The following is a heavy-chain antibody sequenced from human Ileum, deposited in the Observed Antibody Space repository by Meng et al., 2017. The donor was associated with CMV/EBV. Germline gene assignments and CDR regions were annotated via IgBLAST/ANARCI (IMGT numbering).Heavy chain of an antibody. CDR2: INHSGST. CDR1: GGSFSGYY. J-gene: IGHJ4*02. D-gene: IGHD4-23*01. CDR3: ARGGGNTHY. Sequence: LSLTCAGYGGSFSGYYWSWIRQPPGKGLEWIGEINHSGSTNYNPSLKSRVTISVDTSKNQFSLKLSSVTAADTAVYYCARGGGNTHYWGQGTLVTVSS. V-gene: IGHV4-34*01.